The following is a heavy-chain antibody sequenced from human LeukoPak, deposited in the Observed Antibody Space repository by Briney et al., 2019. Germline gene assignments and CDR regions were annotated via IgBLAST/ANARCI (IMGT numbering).Heavy chain of an antibody. CDR3: ARDSGRGYFDY. J-gene: IGHJ4*02. CDR1: GFTVSSKY. D-gene: IGHD1-14*01. Sequence: PGGSLRLSCAASGFTVSSKYMSWVRQAPGKGLEWVSVIYSGGSTYCADSVKGRFTISRDNSKNTLYLQMNSLRAEDTAVYYCARDSGRGYFDYWGQGTLVTVSS. V-gene: IGHV3-53*01. CDR2: IYSGGST.